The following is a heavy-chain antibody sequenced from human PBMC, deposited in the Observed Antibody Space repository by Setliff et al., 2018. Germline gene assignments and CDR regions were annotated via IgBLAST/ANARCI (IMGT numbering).Heavy chain of an antibody. V-gene: IGHV3-21*01. CDR1: GFTFSTYS. CDR3: AREGSGVSFDY. Sequence: PGGSLRLSCAASGFTFSTYSLNWVRQTPGKGLEWVSSISSGSSYIYYADSVRGRFTISRDNAKNSLYLQMNTLRAEDTAVYYCAREGSGVSFDYWGQGTLVTVSS. CDR2: ISSGSSYI. J-gene: IGHJ4*02. D-gene: IGHD6-19*01.